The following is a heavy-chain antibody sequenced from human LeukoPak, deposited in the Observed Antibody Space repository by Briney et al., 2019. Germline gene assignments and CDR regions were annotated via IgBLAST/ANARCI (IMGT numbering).Heavy chain of an antibody. CDR2: IFYTGDS. J-gene: IGHJ4*02. Sequence: SETLSLTYTVSGVSSSSSYWSWIRQPPGKGLEWIGYIFYTGDSNHNPSFKSRVTISVDTSKNQFSLKLSSVTAADTAVYYCARVAEDSSGWYDYWGQGTLVTVSS. D-gene: IGHD6-19*01. CDR1: GVSSSSSY. V-gene: IGHV4-59*12. CDR3: ARVAEDSSGWYDY.